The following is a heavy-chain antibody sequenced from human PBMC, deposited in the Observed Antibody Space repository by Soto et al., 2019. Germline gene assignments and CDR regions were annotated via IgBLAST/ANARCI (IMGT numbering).Heavy chain of an antibody. CDR2: ISAYNGNT. D-gene: IGHD3-9*01. V-gene: IGHV1-18*01. J-gene: IGHJ6*02. CDR1: GYTFTSYG. CDR3: ARDYDILTGYSYYYGMDV. Sequence: QVQLVQSGAEVKKPGASVKVSCKASGYTFTSYGISWVRQAPGQGLEWMGWISAYNGNTNNAQKLQGRVTMTTDTSASTAYMELRSLRSDDTSVYYCARDYDILTGYSYYYGMDVWGQGTTVTVSS.